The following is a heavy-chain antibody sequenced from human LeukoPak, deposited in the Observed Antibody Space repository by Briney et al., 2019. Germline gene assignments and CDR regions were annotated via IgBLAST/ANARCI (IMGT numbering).Heavy chain of an antibody. J-gene: IGHJ4*02. Sequence: SETLSLTCAVYGGSFSGYYWSWIRQPPGKGLEWIGEINHSGSTNYNPSLKSRVTISVDTSKNQFSLKLSSVTAADTAVYYCARRQYYDYVWGSYRRQPYYFDYWGQGTLVTVSS. V-gene: IGHV4-34*01. D-gene: IGHD3-16*02. CDR2: INHSGST. CDR1: GGSFSGYY. CDR3: ARRQYYDYVWGSYRRQPYYFDY.